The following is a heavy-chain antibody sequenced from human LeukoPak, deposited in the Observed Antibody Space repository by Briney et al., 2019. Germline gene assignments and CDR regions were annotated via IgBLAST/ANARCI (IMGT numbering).Heavy chain of an antibody. CDR1: GYTFSDYY. Sequence: ASVKVSCKTSGYTFSDYYIHWIRQAPGQGLEWVGWINPNSGGTNYAQKFQGRVTMTRDTSISTAYMELSRLRSDDTAVYYCARDERYDSSGYPFDYWGQGTLVTVSS. J-gene: IGHJ4*02. CDR2: INPNSGGT. D-gene: IGHD3-22*01. V-gene: IGHV1-2*02. CDR3: ARDERYDSSGYPFDY.